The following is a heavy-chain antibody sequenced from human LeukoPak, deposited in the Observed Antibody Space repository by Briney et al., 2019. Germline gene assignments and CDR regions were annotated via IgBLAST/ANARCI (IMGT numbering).Heavy chain of an antibody. CDR1: GFTFDDYA. J-gene: IGHJ6*02. CDR3: AKGLWFGELWTPYYYYGMDV. Sequence: GGSLRLSCAASGFTFDDYAMHWVRQAPGKGLEWVSGISWNSGSIGYADSVKGRFTISRDNAKNSLYLQMNSLRAEDTALYYCAKGLWFGELWTPYYYYGMDVWGQGTTVTVSS. D-gene: IGHD3-10*01. V-gene: IGHV3-9*01. CDR2: ISWNSGSI.